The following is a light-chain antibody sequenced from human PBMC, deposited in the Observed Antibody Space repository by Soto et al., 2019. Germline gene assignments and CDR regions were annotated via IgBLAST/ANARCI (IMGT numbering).Light chain of an antibody. CDR3: QQRFSGYS. Sequence: IVLTQSPATLSLSPGERATLSCRASQSVSSYLAWYQQKPGQPPRLLIYDASNRPTGTPARFSGSGSGTDFTLTISSLEPEDFEVYYCQQRFSGYSFGQGTKLEIK. CDR2: DAS. J-gene: IGKJ2*03. CDR1: QSVSSY. V-gene: IGKV3-11*01.